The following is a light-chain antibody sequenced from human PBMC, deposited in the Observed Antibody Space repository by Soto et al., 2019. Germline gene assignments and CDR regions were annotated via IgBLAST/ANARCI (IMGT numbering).Light chain of an antibody. CDR2: DDS. Sequence: SYELTQPPSVSVAPGQTARITCGGNNIGGKSVHWYQQKAGQAPVLVVYDDSDRPSGIPERFSGSNSGNTATLTISRVEAGDEADYYCQVWDSVTDHFAVFGGGTKVTVL. CDR3: QVWDSVTDHFAV. V-gene: IGLV3-21*02. J-gene: IGLJ2*01. CDR1: NIGGKS.